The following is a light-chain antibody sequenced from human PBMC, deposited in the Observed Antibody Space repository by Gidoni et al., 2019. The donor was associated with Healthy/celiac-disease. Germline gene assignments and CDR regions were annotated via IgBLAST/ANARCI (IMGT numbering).Light chain of an antibody. CDR1: QSVSSY. V-gene: IGKV3-11*01. J-gene: IGKJ4*01. CDR2: AAS. CDR3: QQRSNWPLT. Sequence: EIVLTQSPATMSLSPGDRATLSCMASQSVSSYLDWYQQQPGQAPRILIYAASNRATGIPARFSGSGSGTDFTLTISSLEPEDFAVYYCQQRSNWPLTFGGGTKVEIK.